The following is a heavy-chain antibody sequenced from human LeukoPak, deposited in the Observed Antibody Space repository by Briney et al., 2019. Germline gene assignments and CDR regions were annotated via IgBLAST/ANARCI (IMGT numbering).Heavy chain of an antibody. CDR3: AREGEQQLDRWFDP. D-gene: IGHD6-13*01. CDR2: IIPIFGTA. J-gene: IGHJ5*02. Sequence: EASVKVSCKASGGTFSSYAISWVRQAPGQGLEWMGGIIPIFGTANYAQKFQGRVTITADKSTSTAYMELSSLRSEDTAVYYCAREGEQQLDRWFDPWGQGTLVTVSS. V-gene: IGHV1-69*06. CDR1: GGTFSSYA.